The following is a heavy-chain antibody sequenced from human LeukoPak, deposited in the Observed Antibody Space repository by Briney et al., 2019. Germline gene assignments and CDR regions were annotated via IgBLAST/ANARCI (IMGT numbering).Heavy chain of an antibody. CDR2: IYYSGST. D-gene: IGHD3-3*01. V-gene: IGHV4-39*01. CDR3: ARQRNDFWSGYYPPDW. CDR1: GGSISSSSYY. Sequence: SETLSLTCTVSGGSISSSSYYWGWIRQPPGKGLEWIGSIYYSGSTYYNPSLKSRVTISVDTSKNQFSLKLSSVTAADTAVYYCARQRNDFWSGYYPPDWWGQGTLVTVSS. J-gene: IGHJ4*02.